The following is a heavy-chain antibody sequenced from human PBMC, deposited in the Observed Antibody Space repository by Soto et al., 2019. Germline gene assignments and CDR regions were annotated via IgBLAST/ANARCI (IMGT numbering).Heavy chain of an antibody. Sequence: EVQLVESGGGLVQPGGSLKLCCAASGFTFSGSAMHWVRQASGKGLEWVGRIRSKANSYATAYAASVKGRFTISRDDSKNTAYLQMNSLKTEDTAVYYCTSDTARVYYGMDVWGQGTTVTVSS. CDR3: TSDTARVYYGMDV. CDR2: IRSKANSYAT. V-gene: IGHV3-73*02. CDR1: GFTFSGSA. J-gene: IGHJ6*02. D-gene: IGHD5-18*01.